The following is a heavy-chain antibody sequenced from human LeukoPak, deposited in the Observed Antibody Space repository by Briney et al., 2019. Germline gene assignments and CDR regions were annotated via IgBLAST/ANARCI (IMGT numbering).Heavy chain of an antibody. Sequence: PGGSLRLSCAASGFTFSSYAMSWVRQAPGKGLEWVANINHGGTEKYYVDSVKGRFTLSRDNAKNSLYLQMNSLRGEDTAVYYCARVQTGTTNWFDPWGQGTLVIVSS. CDR1: GFTFSSYA. D-gene: IGHD1-1*01. CDR2: INHGGTEK. J-gene: IGHJ5*02. V-gene: IGHV3-7*04. CDR3: ARVQTGTTNWFDP.